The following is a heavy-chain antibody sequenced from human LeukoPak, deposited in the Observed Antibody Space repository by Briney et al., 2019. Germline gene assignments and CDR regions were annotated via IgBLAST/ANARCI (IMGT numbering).Heavy chain of an antibody. D-gene: IGHD2-2*01. V-gene: IGHV1-8*02. CDR2: INPNSGNT. J-gene: IGHJ4*02. CDR1: GYTFTCYY. CDR3: ARGHSGYQQLILRYDY. Sequence: ASVKVSCKASGYTFTCYYMHWVRQATGQGLEWMGWINPNSGNTGYAQKFQDRVTMTRNTSISTAYMELSSLRGEDTAVYYCARGHSGYQQLILRYDYWGQGTLVTVSS.